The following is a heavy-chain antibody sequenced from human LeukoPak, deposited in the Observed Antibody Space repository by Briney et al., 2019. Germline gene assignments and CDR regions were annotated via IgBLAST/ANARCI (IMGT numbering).Heavy chain of an antibody. Sequence: SVKVSCKASGGTFSSYAIVWVRQAPGQGLEWMGGIIPIFGTADYAQKFQGRVTITADESTSTAYMDLRSLRSEDTAVYYCARDRTRRWLQQDGFDIWGQGTMVTVSS. V-gene: IGHV1-69*13. CDR2: IIPIFGTA. CDR1: GGTFSSYA. J-gene: IGHJ3*02. CDR3: ARDRTRRWLQQDGFDI. D-gene: IGHD5-24*01.